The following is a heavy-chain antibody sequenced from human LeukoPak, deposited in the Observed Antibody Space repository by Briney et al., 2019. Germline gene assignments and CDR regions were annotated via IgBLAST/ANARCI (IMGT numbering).Heavy chain of an antibody. Sequence: ASVKVSCKASGYTFTSYDINWVGQATGQGLEWMGWMNPNSGNTGYAQKFQGRVTITRNTSISTAYMELSSLRSEDTAVYYCASLGGGSTVTTYLNYWGQGTLVTVSS. J-gene: IGHJ4*02. V-gene: IGHV1-8*03. CDR3: ASLGGGSTVTTYLNY. CDR2: MNPNSGNT. D-gene: IGHD4-17*01. CDR1: GYTFTSYD.